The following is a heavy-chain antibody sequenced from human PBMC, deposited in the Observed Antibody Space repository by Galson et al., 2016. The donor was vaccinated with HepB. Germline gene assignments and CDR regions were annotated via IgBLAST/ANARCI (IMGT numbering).Heavy chain of an antibody. CDR2: INQDGDVK. J-gene: IGHJ4*02. CDR3: ARESVLGRMIDS. CDR1: GLTFSKYW. Sequence: SLRLSCAASGLTFSKYWMTWVRQAPGKGPEWLVDINQDGDVKYYVDSVEGRFTISRDNNKNSLYLQMSSLRAEDTAIYYCARESVLGRMIDSWSQGTLVTVSS. D-gene: IGHD2-8*01. V-gene: IGHV3-7*03.